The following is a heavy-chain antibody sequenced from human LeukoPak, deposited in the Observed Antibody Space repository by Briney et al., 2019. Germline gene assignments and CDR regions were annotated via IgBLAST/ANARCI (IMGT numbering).Heavy chain of an antibody. V-gene: IGHV1-2*02. CDR1: GYTFTGYY. Sequence: ASVKVFCKASGYTFTGYYMHWVRQAPGQGLEWMGWINPNSGGTNYAQKFQGRVTMTRDTSISTAYMELSRLRSDDTAVYYCAREPYSSSCLGYWGQGTLVTVSS. CDR2: INPNSGGT. J-gene: IGHJ4*02. CDR3: AREPYSSSCLGY. D-gene: IGHD6-13*01.